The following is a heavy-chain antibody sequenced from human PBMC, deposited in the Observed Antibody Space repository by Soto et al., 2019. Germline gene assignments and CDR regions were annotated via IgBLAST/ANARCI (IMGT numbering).Heavy chain of an antibody. V-gene: IGHV4-4*02. Sequence: QVHLQESGPGLVKPSGTLSLTCAVSGGSITTNCWSWVRQPPGKGLEWIGEIYHSGTTNYNPSLRGRVTISVNKSNNQSSLNLNSVTAADSAIYYCARHIAGPRTRGFDYWGQGTMVTVSS. CDR1: GGSITTNC. D-gene: IGHD6-13*01. CDR2: IYHSGTT. CDR3: ARHIAGPRTRGFDY. J-gene: IGHJ4*02.